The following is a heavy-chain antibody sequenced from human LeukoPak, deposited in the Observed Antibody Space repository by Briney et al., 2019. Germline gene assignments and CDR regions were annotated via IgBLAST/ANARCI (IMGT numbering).Heavy chain of an antibody. CDR3: ARDLWGDILTGRKMGYMDV. D-gene: IGHD3-9*01. CDR2: ISSSSSYI. Sequence: PGGSLRLSCAASGFTFSSYSMNWVRQAPGKGLEWVSSISSSSSYIYYADSVKGRFTISRDNAKNSLYLQMNSLRAEDTAVYYCARDLWGDILTGRKMGYMDVWGKGTTVTISS. CDR1: GFTFSSYS. V-gene: IGHV3-21*01. J-gene: IGHJ6*03.